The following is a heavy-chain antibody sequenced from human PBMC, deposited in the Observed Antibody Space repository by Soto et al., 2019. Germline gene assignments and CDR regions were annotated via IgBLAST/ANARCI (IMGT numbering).Heavy chain of an antibody. CDR2: MSYDGSDT. J-gene: IGHJ4*02. CDR3: TIVRVADSALGH. Sequence: PGGSLRLSCVGPGFIFSNNGMHWVRQTPGKGLEWVAFMSYDGSDTFYADSVKGRFTISRDNSKNTLFLHMSNLRAEDTAMYYCTIVRVADSALGHWGQGTLVTVSS. CDR1: GFIFSNNG. V-gene: IGHV3-30*02. D-gene: IGHD3-10*02.